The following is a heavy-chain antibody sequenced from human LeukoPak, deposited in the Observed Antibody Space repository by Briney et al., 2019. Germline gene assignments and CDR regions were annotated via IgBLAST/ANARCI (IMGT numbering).Heavy chain of an antibody. V-gene: IGHV4-4*07. Sequence: SQTLSLTCTVSGGSISSYCWSWIRQPAGKGLDWIGRIYTSVSTNYNPSLKSQVTMSVDTSKNQFYLKLSSVTAADTAVYYCARTPMVRSANWGYGMDVWGQGTTVTVSS. CDR1: GGSISSYC. D-gene: IGHD3-10*01. CDR3: ARTPMVRSANWGYGMDV. CDR2: IYTSVST. J-gene: IGHJ6*02.